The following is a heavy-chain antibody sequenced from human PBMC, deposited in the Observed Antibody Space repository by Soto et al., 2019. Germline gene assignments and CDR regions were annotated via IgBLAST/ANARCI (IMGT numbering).Heavy chain of an antibody. Sequence: GGSLRLSCAASGFTVSSNYMSWVRQAPGKGLEWVSVIYSGGSTYYADSVKGRFTISRDNSKNTLYLQMNSLRAEDTAVYYCARGRDDSSSYYDSEYFQHWGQGTLVTVSS. V-gene: IGHV3-53*05. CDR3: ARGRDDSSSYYDSEYFQH. J-gene: IGHJ1*01. CDR2: IYSGGST. D-gene: IGHD3-22*01. CDR1: GFTVSSNY.